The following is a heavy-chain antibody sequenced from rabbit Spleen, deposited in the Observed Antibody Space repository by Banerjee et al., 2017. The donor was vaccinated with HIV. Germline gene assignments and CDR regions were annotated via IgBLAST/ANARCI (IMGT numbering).Heavy chain of an antibody. Sequence: QSLEESGGDLVKPGASLTLTCTASGGSVSSDYYMCWVRQAPGKGLEWIACIDTGNSGFTYFASWAKGRFTISKTSSTTVTLQMTSLTAADTATYFCARDSGSSFSSYGMDLWGQGTLVTVS. CDR3: ARDSGSSFSSYGMDL. CDR2: IDTGNSGFT. CDR1: GGSVSSDYY. V-gene: IGHV1S40*01. D-gene: IGHD8-1*01. J-gene: IGHJ6*01.